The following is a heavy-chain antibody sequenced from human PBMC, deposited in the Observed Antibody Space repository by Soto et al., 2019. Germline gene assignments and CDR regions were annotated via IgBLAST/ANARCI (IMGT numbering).Heavy chain of an antibody. Sequence: GGSLRLSCAASGFTFSSYIMNWVLQAPGKGLEWVSYISSSSSTIYYADSVKGRFTISRDNAKNSLYLQMNSLRAEDTAVYYCARVGRYCSGGSCFFYFDYWGQGTLVTVSS. CDR3: ARVGRYCSGGSCFFYFDY. J-gene: IGHJ4*02. V-gene: IGHV3-48*01. CDR1: GFTFSSYI. CDR2: ISSSSSTI. D-gene: IGHD2-15*01.